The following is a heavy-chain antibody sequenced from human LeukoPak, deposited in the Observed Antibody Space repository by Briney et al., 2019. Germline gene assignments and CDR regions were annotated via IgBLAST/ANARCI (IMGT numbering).Heavy chain of an antibody. D-gene: IGHD1-26*01. CDR1: GYTLTELS. CDR2: FDPEDGET. V-gene: IGHV1-24*01. CDR3: ATALGGSYYRGRGPFDAFDI. Sequence: ASVRVSCKVSGYTLTELSMHWVRQAPGKGLEWMGGFDPEDGETIYAQKFQGRVTMTEDTSTDTAYMELSSLRSEDTAVYYCATALGGSYYRGRGPFDAFDIWGQGTMVTVSS. J-gene: IGHJ3*02.